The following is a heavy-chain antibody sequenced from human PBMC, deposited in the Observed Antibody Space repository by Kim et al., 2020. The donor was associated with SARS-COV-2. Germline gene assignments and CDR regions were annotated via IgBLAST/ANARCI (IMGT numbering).Heavy chain of an antibody. V-gene: IGHV3-74*01. CDR3: VRGLGDY. CDR1: GFTLGTYW. J-gene: IGHJ4*02. CDR2: ISSDGNLI. Sequence: GGSLRLSCEVSGFTLGTYWMHWVRQAPGKGLVWVSRISSDGNLITYADSVKGRFTISRDNDENTLYLQMNGLRAEDTAVYYCVRGLGDYWGQGTLVTVFS. D-gene: IGHD3-16*01.